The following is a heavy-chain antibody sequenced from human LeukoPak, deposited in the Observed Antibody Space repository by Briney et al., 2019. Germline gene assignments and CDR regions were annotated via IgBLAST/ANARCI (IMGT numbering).Heavy chain of an antibody. J-gene: IGHJ4*02. CDR1: GFTVSSNY. Sequence: GGSLRLSCAASGFTVSSNYMSWVRQAPGKGLEWVSVIYSGGSTYYADSVKGRFTISRDNSKNTLYLQMNSLRAEDTAVYYCARALRPYGPFDYWGQGTLVTVSS. CDR2: IYSGGST. CDR3: ARALRPYGPFDY. V-gene: IGHV3-53*01. D-gene: IGHD3-10*01.